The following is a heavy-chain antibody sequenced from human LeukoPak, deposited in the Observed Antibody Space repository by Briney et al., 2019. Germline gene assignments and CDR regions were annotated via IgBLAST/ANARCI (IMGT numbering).Heavy chain of an antibody. D-gene: IGHD6-19*01. Sequence: GGSLRLSCAASGFIFEDYAMHWVRQTPGKGLEWVSGISWHSENVGYADSVRGRFTISRDNAKNSLYLQMNSLRTDDTALYYCAKDRRSGWYYFDYWGQGTLVTVSS. V-gene: IGHV3-9*01. CDR2: ISWHSENV. CDR1: GFIFEDYA. CDR3: AKDRRSGWYYFDY. J-gene: IGHJ4*02.